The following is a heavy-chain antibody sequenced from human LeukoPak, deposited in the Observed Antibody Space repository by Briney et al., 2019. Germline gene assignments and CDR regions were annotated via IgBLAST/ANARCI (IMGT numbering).Heavy chain of an antibody. CDR2: IYYSGST. D-gene: IGHD3-9*01. J-gene: IGHJ6*03. CDR3: AREVRGLNYDILAGYVYYYYMDV. CDR1: GGSFSGYY. Sequence: PSETLSLTCAVYGGSFSGYYWSWIRQPPGKGLEWIGSIYYSGSTYYNPSLKSRVTISVDTSKNQFSLKLSSVTAADTAVYYCAREVRGLNYDILAGYVYYYYMDVWGKGTTVTVSS. V-gene: IGHV4-34*01.